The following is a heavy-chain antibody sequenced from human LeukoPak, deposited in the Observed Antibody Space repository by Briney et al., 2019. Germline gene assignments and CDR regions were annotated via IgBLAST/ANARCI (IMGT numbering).Heavy chain of an antibody. J-gene: IGHJ4*02. CDR3: ATTLTRDSSGSYGALDY. V-gene: IGHV3-21*01. CDR2: ISSISDYI. CDR1: GFTFSSYS. Sequence: GGSLRLSCAASGFTFSSYSMNWVRQAPGKGLEWVSSISSISDYIYYADSVKGRFTISRDNAKNSLYLQMNSLRVEDTAVYYCATTLTRDSSGSYGALDYWGQGTLVTVSS. D-gene: IGHD6-19*01.